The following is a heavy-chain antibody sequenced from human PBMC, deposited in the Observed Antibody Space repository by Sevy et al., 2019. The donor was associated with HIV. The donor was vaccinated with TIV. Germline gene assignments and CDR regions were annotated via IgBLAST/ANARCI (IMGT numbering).Heavy chain of an antibody. Sequence: SETLSLTCSVSGVSISSSSYDWGWIRQPPGKGLEWIGSIYYRGSTYYNPSLMSRVTVSVDTSKNQFSLNLRSVTAAETAVYYCARHGGIVGRAFDFWGRGTLVTVSS. D-gene: IGHD1-26*01. CDR1: GVSISSSSYD. CDR2: IYYRGST. V-gene: IGHV4-39*01. CDR3: ARHGGIVGRAFDF. J-gene: IGHJ4*02.